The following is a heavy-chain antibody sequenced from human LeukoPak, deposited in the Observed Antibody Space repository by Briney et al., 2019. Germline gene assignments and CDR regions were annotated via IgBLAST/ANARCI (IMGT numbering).Heavy chain of an antibody. Sequence: GGSLRLSCAASGFSFSNYAMSWVRQARGKGLEWVSAISGSGGSTFYADSVKGRFTISRDNSRNTLSLQMNSLRAADTAVYYCARETANRTYYYGSGSYYYYYMDVWGKGTTVTISS. D-gene: IGHD3-10*01. CDR3: ARETANRTYYYGSGSYYYYYMDV. CDR2: ISGSGGST. V-gene: IGHV3-23*01. CDR1: GFSFSNYA. J-gene: IGHJ6*03.